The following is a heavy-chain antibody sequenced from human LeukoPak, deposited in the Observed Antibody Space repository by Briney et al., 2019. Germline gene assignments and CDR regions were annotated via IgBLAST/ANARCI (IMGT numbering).Heavy chain of an antibody. D-gene: IGHD2-2*01. J-gene: IGHJ5*02. V-gene: IGHV4-4*07. CDR2: IYSSGTT. Sequence: PSETLFLTCTVSGGSMSGHWWTWIRQPAGKGLEWIGRIYSSGTTGYKASLKSRVTLSLDTSKNQFSLQLNSMTAADTAVYYCARDWEYCSSTICYRWFDPWGQGTLVTVSS. CDR1: GGSMSGHW. CDR3: ARDWEYCSSTICYRWFDP.